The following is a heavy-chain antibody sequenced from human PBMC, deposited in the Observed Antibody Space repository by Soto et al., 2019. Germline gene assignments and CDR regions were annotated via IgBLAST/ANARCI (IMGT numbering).Heavy chain of an antibody. D-gene: IGHD2-15*01. V-gene: IGHV1-8*01. CDR1: GYSLSNYH. CDR2: MNPKSGKT. J-gene: IGHJ5*02. Sequence: SVKVACKGSGYSLSNYHGTWVRQATGQGLEWMGWMNPKSGKTSYALKFQGRVTLTRNTSIATAYMELSSLRSEDTAVYYCARGIQGYCSGDNCYSGEFRWFDTWGQGTQVTVSS. CDR3: ARGIQGYCSGDNCYSGEFRWFDT.